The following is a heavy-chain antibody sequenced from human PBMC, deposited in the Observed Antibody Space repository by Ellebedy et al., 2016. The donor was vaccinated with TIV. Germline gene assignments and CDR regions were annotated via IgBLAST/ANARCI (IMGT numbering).Heavy chain of an antibody. D-gene: IGHD5-12*01. CDR2: ISWNSNNI. V-gene: IGHV3-9*01. CDR3: ARFEATGHSPYFDE. J-gene: IGHJ4*02. Sequence: PGGSLRLSCAASGFTFDDYAMHWVRQAPGRGLEWVSGISWNSNNIGYADSVKGRFTISRDNAKNSLYLQMNSLRAEDTALYYCARFEATGHSPYFDEWGQGTLVTVSS. CDR1: GFTFDDYA.